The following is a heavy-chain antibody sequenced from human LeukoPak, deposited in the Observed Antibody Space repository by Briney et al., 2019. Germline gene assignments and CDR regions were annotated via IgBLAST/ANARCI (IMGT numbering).Heavy chain of an antibody. CDR2: IYYSGST. D-gene: IGHD5-12*01. J-gene: IGHJ4*02. V-gene: IGHV4-61*05. Sequence: SETLSLTCTVSGGSISSSSYYWGWIRQPPGKGLEWIGYIYYSGSTNYNPSLKSRVTMSVDTSKNQFSLKLSSVTAADTAVYYCARVDGYSGYAPADYFDYWGQGTLVTVSS. CDR3: ARVDGYSGYAPADYFDY. CDR1: GGSISSSSYY.